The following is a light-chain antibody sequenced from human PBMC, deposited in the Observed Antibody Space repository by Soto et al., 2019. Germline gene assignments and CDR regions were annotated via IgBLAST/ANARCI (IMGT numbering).Light chain of an antibody. CDR2: EVS. Sequence: QSALTQPPSASGSPGQSVTISCTGTSSDVGGYNHVFWYQQHPGKVPKVIIYEVSQRPSGVPDRFSGSKSGNTASLTVSGLQAEDEADYYCSSYADTNTFSWVFGGGTKLTVL. J-gene: IGLJ3*02. CDR3: SSYADTNTFSWV. CDR1: SSDVGGYNH. V-gene: IGLV2-8*01.